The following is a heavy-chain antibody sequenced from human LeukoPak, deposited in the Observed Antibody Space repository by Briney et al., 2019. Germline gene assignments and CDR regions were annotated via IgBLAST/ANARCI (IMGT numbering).Heavy chain of an antibody. D-gene: IGHD5/OR15-5a*01. CDR3: AKDRPSTGGGIGSLDY. CDR2: ISYDGSNK. CDR1: GFTFSSYG. Sequence: PGGSLRLSCAASGFTFSSYGMHWVRQAPGKGLEWVAVISYDGSNKYYADSVKGRFTISRDNSKNTLYLQMNSLRAEDTAVYYCAKDRPSTGGGIGSLDYWGQGTLVTVSS. J-gene: IGHJ4*02. V-gene: IGHV3-30*18.